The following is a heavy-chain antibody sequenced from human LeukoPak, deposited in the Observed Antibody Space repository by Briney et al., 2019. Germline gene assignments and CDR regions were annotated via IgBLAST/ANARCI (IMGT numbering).Heavy chain of an antibody. CDR3: ARGEWDDFWSGYEAKYNWFDP. J-gene: IGHJ5*02. D-gene: IGHD3-3*01. V-gene: IGHV1-46*01. CDR1: GYTFTGYY. CDR2: INPSGGST. Sequence: ASVKVSCRASGYTFTGYYMHWVRQAPGQGLEWMGIINPSGGSTSYAQKFQGRVTMTRDTSTSTVYMELSSLRSEDTAVYYCARGEWDDFWSGYEAKYNWFDPWGQGTLVTVSS.